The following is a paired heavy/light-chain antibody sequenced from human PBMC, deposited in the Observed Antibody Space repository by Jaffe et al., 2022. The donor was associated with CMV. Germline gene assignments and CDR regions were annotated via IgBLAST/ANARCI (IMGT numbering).Light chain of an antibody. CDR3: NSRDSSGNPWE. CDR1: SLRSYY. Sequence: SSELTQDPAVSVALGQTVRITCQGDSLRSYYASWYQQKPGQAPVLVIYGKNNRPSGIPDRFSGSSSGNTASLTITGAQAEDEADYYCNSRDSSGNPWEFGGGTKLTVL. CDR2: GKN. J-gene: IGLJ3*02. V-gene: IGLV3-19*01.
Heavy chain of an antibody. CDR3: ARGYGNTIFGVVIRSRLNWFDP. D-gene: IGHD3-3*01. V-gene: IGHV4-34*01. CDR1: GGSFSGYY. J-gene: IGHJ5*02. Sequence: QVQLQQWGAGLLKPSETLSLTCAVYGGSFSGYYWSWIRQPPGKGLEWIGEINHSGSTNYNPSLKSRVTISVDTSKNQFSLKLSSVTAADTAVYYCARGYGNTIFGVVIRSRLNWFDPWGQGTLVTVSS. CDR2: INHSGST.